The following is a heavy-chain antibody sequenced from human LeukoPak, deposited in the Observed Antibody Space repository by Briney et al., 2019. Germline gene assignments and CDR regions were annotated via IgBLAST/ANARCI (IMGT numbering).Heavy chain of an antibody. CDR2: ISDNGYIT. J-gene: IGHJ4*02. CDR3: AKYYYDSSGYYDAAPLDS. V-gene: IGHV3-23*01. D-gene: IGHD3-22*01. CDR1: GFTFSTYA. Sequence: PGGSLRLSCAASGFTFSTYAMTWVRQAPGKGLEWVSSISDNGYITYYADSVRGRFTISRDNSKNTVYLQMIGLRAEDTAVYFCAKYYYDSSGYYDAAPLDSWGQGTLVTVFS.